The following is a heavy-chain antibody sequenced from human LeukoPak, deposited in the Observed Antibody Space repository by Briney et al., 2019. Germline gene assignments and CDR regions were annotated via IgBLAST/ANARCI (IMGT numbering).Heavy chain of an antibody. Sequence: PSETLSLTCTVSGGSISSSSYYWGWIRQPPGKGLEWIGSIYYSGSTYYNPSLKSRVTISVDTSKNQFSLKLSSVTAADTAVYYCARTLDTAIVFDPWGQGTLVTVSS. D-gene: IGHD5-18*01. CDR3: ARTLDTAIVFDP. V-gene: IGHV4-39*07. CDR2: IYYSGST. J-gene: IGHJ5*02. CDR1: GGSISSSSYY.